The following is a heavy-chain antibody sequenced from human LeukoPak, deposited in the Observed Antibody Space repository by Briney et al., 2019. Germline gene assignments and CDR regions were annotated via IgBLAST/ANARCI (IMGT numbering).Heavy chain of an antibody. CDR1: GFTFDDYA. CDR3: AKDILPHYYASVVFREGGFDY. Sequence: GGSLRLSCAASGFTFDDYALHWVRQAPGKGLEWVSLISWDGGSTYYADSVKGRFTISRDNSKNSLYLQMNSLRAEDTALYYCAKDILPHYYASVVFREGGFDYWGQGTLVTVSS. J-gene: IGHJ4*02. D-gene: IGHD3-22*01. CDR2: ISWDGGST. V-gene: IGHV3-43D*03.